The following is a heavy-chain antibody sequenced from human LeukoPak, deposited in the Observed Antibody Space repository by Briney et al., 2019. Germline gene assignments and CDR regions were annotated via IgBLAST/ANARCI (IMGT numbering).Heavy chain of an antibody. Sequence: PGGSLRLSCAASGFTFSSYSMNWVRQAPGKGLEWVSSISSSSSYKYYADSVKGRFTISRDNAKNSLYLQMNSLRAEDTAVYYCARAEYSGYDLAYFDYWGQGTLVTVSS. CDR2: ISSSSSYK. D-gene: IGHD5-12*01. J-gene: IGHJ4*02. V-gene: IGHV3-21*01. CDR3: ARAEYSGYDLAYFDY. CDR1: GFTFSSYS.